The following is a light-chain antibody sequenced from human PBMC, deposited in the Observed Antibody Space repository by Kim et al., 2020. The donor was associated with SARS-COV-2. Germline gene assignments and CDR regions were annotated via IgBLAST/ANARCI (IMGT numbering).Light chain of an antibody. V-gene: IGKV3-20*01. CDR2: DAS. CDR3: QQYTGSPIT. Sequence: VLTQSPGTLSLSPGERATLSCRASQSVRNGYLAWYQQKPGQAPRLLIYDASSRATGIPDRFSGSGSGTDFTLTISRLEPEDFAVYYCQQYTGSPITSGQGTRLEIK. CDR1: QSVRNGY. J-gene: IGKJ5*01.